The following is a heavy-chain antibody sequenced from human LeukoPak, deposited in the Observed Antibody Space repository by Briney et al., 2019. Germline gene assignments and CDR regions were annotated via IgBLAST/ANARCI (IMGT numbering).Heavy chain of an antibody. D-gene: IGHD3-3*01. V-gene: IGHV7-4-1*02. Sequence: GASVKVSCKASGYTFTSYAMNWVRQAPGQGLEWMGWINTNTGNPTYAQGFTGRFVFSLDTSVSTAYLQISSLKAEDTAVYYCASPGYDFWSGYYTDEYFQHWGQGTLVTVSS. CDR1: GYTFTSYA. CDR2: INTNTGNP. CDR3: ASPGYDFWSGYYTDEYFQH. J-gene: IGHJ1*01.